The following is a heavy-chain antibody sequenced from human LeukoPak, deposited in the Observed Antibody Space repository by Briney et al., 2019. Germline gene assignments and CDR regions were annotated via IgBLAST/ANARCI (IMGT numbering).Heavy chain of an antibody. D-gene: IGHD3-22*01. J-gene: IGHJ4*02. CDR1: GGSISSGDYY. CDR3: ASSYYYDSSGYYFPN. V-gene: IGHV4-30-2*01. Sequence: SETLSLTCTVSGGSISSGDYYWSWIRQPPGKGLEWIGYIYHSGSTYYNPSLKSRVTISVDRSKNRFSLKLSSVTAADTAVYYCASSYYYDSSGYYFPNWGQGTLVTVSS. CDR2: IYHSGST.